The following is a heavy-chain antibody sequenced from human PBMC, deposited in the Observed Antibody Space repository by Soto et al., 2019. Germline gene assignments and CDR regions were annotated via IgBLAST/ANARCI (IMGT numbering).Heavy chain of an antibody. D-gene: IGHD1-26*01. Sequence: SCKASGYTFTSYDINWVRQPPGKGLEWISLLTWDGGTTYYADSVKGRFTISRDNAKNTLYLQMNSLGAEDTAVYYCARSVSGYFDFWGQGTLVTVSS. J-gene: IGHJ4*02. V-gene: IGHV3-43D*04. CDR2: LTWDGGTT. CDR3: ARSVSGYFDF. CDR1: GYTFTSYD.